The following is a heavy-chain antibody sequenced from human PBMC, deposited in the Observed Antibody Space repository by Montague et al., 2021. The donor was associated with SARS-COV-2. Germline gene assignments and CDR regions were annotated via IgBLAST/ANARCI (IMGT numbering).Heavy chain of an antibody. CDR2: IYYIGET. D-gene: IGHD3-3*01. J-gene: IGHJ4*02. Sequence: SDTLSLTRSFSGGSIRSYYWSWIRLPPGKALEWLGYIYYIGETTXNPSLKSRVTISVDTSRSQFSLRLTSVTAADTAVYFCARFWSGYVDKWSQGTLVTVPS. CDR3: ARFWSGYVDK. CDR1: GGSIRSYY. V-gene: IGHV4-59*07.